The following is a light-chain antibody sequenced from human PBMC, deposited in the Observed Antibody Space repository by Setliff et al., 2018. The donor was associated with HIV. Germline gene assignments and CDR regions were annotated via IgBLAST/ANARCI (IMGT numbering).Light chain of an antibody. J-gene: IGLJ2*01. CDR3: SSYTSSSTLV. V-gene: IGLV2-11*01. CDR1: SSDVGGYNY. Sequence: QSALAQPRSVSGSPGQSVTISCTGTSSDVGGYNYVSWYHQHPGKAPKLMIYDVSQRPSGVPDRFSGSKSGNTASLTISGLQAEDEADYYCSSYTSSSTLVFGGGTKVTVL. CDR2: DVS.